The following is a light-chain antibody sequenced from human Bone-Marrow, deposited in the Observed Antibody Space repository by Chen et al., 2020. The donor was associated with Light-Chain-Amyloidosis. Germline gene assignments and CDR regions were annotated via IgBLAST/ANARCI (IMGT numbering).Light chain of an antibody. Sequence: QAVLPQPSSLSASPGASASLTCTFRSDINVGSYRIYWYQQKPGSPRQYLLRFKSDSEDQRGSGVPRLFSGSREVSAKAGILLISVLQSEDDAYYYCMILHSTAWVFGGGTKLTVL. CDR1: SDINVGSYR. V-gene: IGLV5-45*02. CDR3: MILHSTAWV. J-gene: IGLJ3*02. CDR2: FKSDSED.